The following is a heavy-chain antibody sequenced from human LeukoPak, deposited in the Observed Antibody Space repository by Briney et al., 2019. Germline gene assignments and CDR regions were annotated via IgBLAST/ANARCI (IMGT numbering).Heavy chain of an antibody. D-gene: IGHD3-22*01. V-gene: IGHV4-4*07. J-gene: IGHJ4*02. CDR2: IYTSGTI. Sequence: PSETLSLTCTVSGGSISSYYWSWIRQPAGTALEWIGRIYTSGTITYNPSLKSRVTISVDTSKNQFSLKLSSVTAADTAVYYCAREPSSYYDSSGYFDYWGQGTLVTVSS. CDR3: AREPSSYYDSSGYFDY. CDR1: GGSISSYY.